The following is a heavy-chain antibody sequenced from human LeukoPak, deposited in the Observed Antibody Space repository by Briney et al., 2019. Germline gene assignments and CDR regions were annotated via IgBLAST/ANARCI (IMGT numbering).Heavy chain of an antibody. CDR2: ITASGGST. CDR3: AKLVLFSGTTGDLNY. Sequence: PGGSLRLSCAASGFSFSSYAMSWVRQAPGKGLEWVSTITASGGSTYYADSVKGRFTISRDNSKNTLYLQINSLRAEDTAVYYCAKLVLFSGTTGDLNYWGQGTLVTVPS. CDR1: GFSFSSYA. J-gene: IGHJ4*02. D-gene: IGHD1-1*01. V-gene: IGHV3-23*01.